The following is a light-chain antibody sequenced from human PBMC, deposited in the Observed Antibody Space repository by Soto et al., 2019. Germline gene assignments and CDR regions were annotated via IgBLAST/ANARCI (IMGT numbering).Light chain of an antibody. CDR1: QSVNNN. CDR3: QQYSNWPYT. V-gene: IGKV3-15*01. J-gene: IGKJ2*01. CDR2: GAS. Sequence: EIVMTQSPATLSVSPGERATLSCRASQSVNNNLAWYQQKPGQAPSLLIYGASTRATGIPARFSGSGSGTDFTLHISSLQSEDFAVYYCQQYSNWPYTFGQGTKLEIK.